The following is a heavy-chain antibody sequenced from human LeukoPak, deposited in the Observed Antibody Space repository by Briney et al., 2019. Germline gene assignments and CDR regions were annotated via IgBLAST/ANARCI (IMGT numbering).Heavy chain of an antibody. CDR3: ASRDGYNFHY. CDR1: GGTFSSYA. D-gene: IGHD5-24*01. V-gene: IGHV1-69*05. Sequence: ASVKVSCKASGGTFSSYAISWVRQAPAQGLEWMGGIIPIFGTANYAQKFQGRVTITTDESTSTAYMELSSLRSEDTAVYYCASRDGYNFHYWGQGTLVTVS. J-gene: IGHJ4*02. CDR2: IIPIFGTA.